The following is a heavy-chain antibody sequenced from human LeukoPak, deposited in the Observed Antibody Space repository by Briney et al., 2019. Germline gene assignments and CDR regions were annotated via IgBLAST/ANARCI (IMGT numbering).Heavy chain of an antibody. CDR1: GGSISSYY. J-gene: IGHJ6*02. Sequence: PSETLSLTCTVSGGSISSYYWSWIRQPPGKGLEWIGYIYCSGSTNYNPSLKSRVTISVDTSKNQFSLKLSSVTAADTAVYYCARGLGRYYYYGMDVWGQGTTVTVSS. V-gene: IGHV4-59*01. CDR3: ARGLGRYYYYGMDV. D-gene: IGHD5-12*01. CDR2: IYCSGST.